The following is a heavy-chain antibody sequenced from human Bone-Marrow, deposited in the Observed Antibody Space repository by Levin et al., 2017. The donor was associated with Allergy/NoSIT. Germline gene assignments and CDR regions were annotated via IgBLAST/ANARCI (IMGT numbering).Heavy chain of an antibody. CDR3: ARSRGVDP. J-gene: IGHJ5*02. Sequence: SCVASGFNFGIYGMTWVRQPPGKGLEWVSSISGGDANTYYADSVKGRFSISRDNSKNTVYLQMNSLRVEDTAIYYCARSRGVDPWGQGTLVSVSS. V-gene: IGHV3-23*01. CDR1: GFNFGIYG. CDR2: ISGGDANT.